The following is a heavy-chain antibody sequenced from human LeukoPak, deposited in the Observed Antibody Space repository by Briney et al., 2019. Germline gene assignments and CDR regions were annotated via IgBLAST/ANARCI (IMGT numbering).Heavy chain of an antibody. Sequence: SVKVSCKASGGTFSSYAISWVRQAPGQGLEWMGRIIPIFGTANYAQKFQGRVTITTDESTSTAYMELSSLRSEDTAVYYCARDLNPFNWGDDAFDIWGQGTMVTISS. CDR1: GGTFSSYA. CDR3: ARDLNPFNWGDDAFDI. D-gene: IGHD7-27*01. J-gene: IGHJ3*02. CDR2: IIPIFGTA. V-gene: IGHV1-69*05.